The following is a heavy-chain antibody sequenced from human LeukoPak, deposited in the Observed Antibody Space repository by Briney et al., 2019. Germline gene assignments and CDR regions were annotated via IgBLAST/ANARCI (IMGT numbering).Heavy chain of an antibody. CDR1: GGIFSSYA. J-gene: IGHJ4*02. CDR2: IIPILGIA. V-gene: IGHV1-69*04. D-gene: IGHD6-13*01. CDR3: ASGRMRQLANGGEDY. Sequence: ASVNVSCKASGGIFSSYAISWVRQAPGQGLEWMGRIIPILGIANYAQKFQGRVTITADKSTSTAYMELSSLRSEDTAVYYCASGRMRQLANGGEDYWGQGTLVTVSS.